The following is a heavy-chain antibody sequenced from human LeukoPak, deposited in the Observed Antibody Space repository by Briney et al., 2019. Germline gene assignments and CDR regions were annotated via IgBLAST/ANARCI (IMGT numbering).Heavy chain of an antibody. CDR3: AGEGQRGYSYGTIDY. Sequence: ASVKVSCKASGYTFTSYGISWVRQAPGQGLEWMGGIIPTFGTANYAQKFQGRVTITADESTSTAYMELSSLRSEDTAVYYCAGEGQRGYSYGTIDYWGQGTLVTVSS. V-gene: IGHV1-69*13. CDR2: IIPTFGTA. D-gene: IGHD5-18*01. J-gene: IGHJ4*02. CDR1: GYTFTSYG.